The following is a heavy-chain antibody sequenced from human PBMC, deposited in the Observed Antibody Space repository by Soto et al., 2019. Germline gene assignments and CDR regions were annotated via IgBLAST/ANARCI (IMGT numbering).Heavy chain of an antibody. J-gene: IGHJ5*02. CDR2: IWYDGSEQ. CDR3: ARLSNHKVVAP. CDR1: GFTFRRHG. D-gene: IGHD4-4*01. V-gene: IGHV3-33*03. Sequence: QEQLVESGGGVVQPGMSLRLSCEASGFTFRRHGMHWVRQSPGKGLEWLAVIWYDGSEQYYADSVKGRFTISRDNSKNMLYLQLNTLTREDTAVYYCARLSNHKVVAPWGQGTRVTVS.